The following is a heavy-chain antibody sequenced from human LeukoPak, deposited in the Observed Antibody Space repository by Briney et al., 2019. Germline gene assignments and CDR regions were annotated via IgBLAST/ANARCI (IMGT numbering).Heavy chain of an antibody. CDR3: ARTRYGDYGDYYYYGMDV. CDR1: GGSISSYY. V-gene: IGHV4-59*01. D-gene: IGHD4-17*01. J-gene: IGHJ6*02. Sequence: RSETLSLTCTVSGGSISSYYWSWIRQPPGKGLEWIGYIYYSGSTNYNPSLKSRVTISVDTSKNQFSLKLSSVTAADTAVYYCARTRYGDYGDYYYYGMDVWGQGATVTVSS. CDR2: IYYSGST.